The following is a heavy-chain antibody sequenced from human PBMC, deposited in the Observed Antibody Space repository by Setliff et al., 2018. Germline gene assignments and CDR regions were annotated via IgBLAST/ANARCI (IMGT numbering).Heavy chain of an antibody. D-gene: IGHD2-2*01. CDR3: AREQYQLLFLTARGEFDY. V-gene: IGHV4-59*01. Sequence: SETLSLTCAVYGGSFSTYYWIWIRQPPGKGLEWIGSIYYSGSTNYNPSLKSRVTISVDTSKNQFSLKLSSVTAADTAVYYCAREQYQLLFLTARGEFDYWGQGTLVTVSS. CDR1: GGSFSTYY. CDR2: IYYSGST. J-gene: IGHJ4*02.